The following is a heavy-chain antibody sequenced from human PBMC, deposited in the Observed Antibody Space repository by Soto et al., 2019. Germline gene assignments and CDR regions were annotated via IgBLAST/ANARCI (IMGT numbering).Heavy chain of an antibody. CDR2: ISGSGGST. V-gene: IGHV3-23*01. Sequence: GGSLRLSCAASGFTFSSYAMSWVRQAPGKGLEWVSAISGSGGSTYYADSVKGRFTISRDNSKNTLYLQMNSLRAEDTAVYYCAKVSPPRRDYDSSVDAFDIWGQGTMVTVSS. J-gene: IGHJ3*02. CDR3: AKVSPPRRDYDSSVDAFDI. D-gene: IGHD3-22*01. CDR1: GFTFSSYA.